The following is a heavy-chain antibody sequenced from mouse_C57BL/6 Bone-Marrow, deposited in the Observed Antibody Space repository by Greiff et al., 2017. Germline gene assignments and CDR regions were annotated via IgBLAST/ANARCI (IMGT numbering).Heavy chain of an antibody. D-gene: IGHD1-1*01. CDR3: ARFHGSSSWFAY. J-gene: IGHJ3*01. Sequence: QVQLQQPGTELVKPGASVKLSCKASGYTFTSYWMHWVKQRPGQGLEWIGNINPSNGGTNYNEKFKNKATLTVDKSSSTAYMQLSSLTSEDSAVYYCARFHGSSSWFAYWGQGTLVTVSA. CDR2: INPSNGGT. V-gene: IGHV1-53*01. CDR1: GYTFTSYW.